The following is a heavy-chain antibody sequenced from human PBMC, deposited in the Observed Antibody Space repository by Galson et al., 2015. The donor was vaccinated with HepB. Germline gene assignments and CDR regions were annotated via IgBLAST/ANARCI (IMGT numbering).Heavy chain of an antibody. CDR1: GHIFINYG. J-gene: IGHJ4*02. Sequence: SVKVSCKASGHIFINYGISWVRQAPGQGLEWMGWISGFNGNTHYAQKLQGRVTMTRDTSTSTAYMELRSLRSDDTAMYYCARDLGDDYVPLFDYWGQGTLVTVSS. V-gene: IGHV1-18*04. CDR3: ARDLGDDYVPLFDY. CDR2: ISGFNGNT. D-gene: IGHD3-16*01.